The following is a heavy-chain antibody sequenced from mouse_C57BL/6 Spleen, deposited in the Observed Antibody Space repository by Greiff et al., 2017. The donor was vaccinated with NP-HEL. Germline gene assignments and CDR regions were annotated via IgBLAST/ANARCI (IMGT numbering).Heavy chain of an antibody. Sequence: EVQVVESGAELVKPGASVKLSCTASGFNIKDYYMHWVKQRTEQGLEWIGRIDPEDGETKYAPKFQGKATITADTSSNTAYLQLSSLTSEDTAVYYWARALVLRGYFDYWGQGTTLTVSS. CDR2: IDPEDGET. D-gene: IGHD1-1*01. J-gene: IGHJ2*01. V-gene: IGHV14-2*01. CDR3: ARALVLRGYFDY. CDR1: GFNIKDYY.